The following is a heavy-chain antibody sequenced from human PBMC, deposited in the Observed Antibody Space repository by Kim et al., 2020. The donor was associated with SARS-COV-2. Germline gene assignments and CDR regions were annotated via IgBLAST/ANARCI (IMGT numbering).Heavy chain of an antibody. Sequence: GGSLRLSCAASGFTFRTRWMSWVRQAPGKGLQWLANIKEDGSAKYYEDSVKGRFFISRDNAKNLLYLQMNSLTGDDTDVFYCVRDFDFWGQAVLVTVSS. CDR2: IKEDGSAK. J-gene: IGHJ4*02. V-gene: IGHV3-7*01. CDR3: VRDFDF. CDR1: GFTFRTRW.